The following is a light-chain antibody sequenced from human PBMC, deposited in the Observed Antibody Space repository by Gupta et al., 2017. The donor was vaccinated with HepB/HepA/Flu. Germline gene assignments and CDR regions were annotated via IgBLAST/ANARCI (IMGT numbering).Light chain of an antibody. Sequence: VLTQAPGTLSFSPGERATLSCRASQSTNSNYLAWHQQKPGQAPRLLIYGTSSRATGIPDRFSGSGSGTDFTLTINRLEPEDFAVYYCQHYGNPPLYTFGQGTKLEIK. CDR2: GTS. J-gene: IGKJ2*01. CDR3: QHYGNPPLYT. V-gene: IGKV3-20*01. CDR1: QSTNSNY.